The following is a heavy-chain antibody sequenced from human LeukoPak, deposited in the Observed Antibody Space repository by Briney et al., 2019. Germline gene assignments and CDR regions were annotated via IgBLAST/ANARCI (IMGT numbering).Heavy chain of an antibody. Sequence: GGSLRLSCAASGFTFSSYSMNWVRQAPGKGREWVSSISSSSSYIYYADSVKGRFTISRDNAKNSLYLQMSSLRAEDTAVYYCARDPETEYFQHWGQGTLVTVSS. CDR2: ISSSSSYI. J-gene: IGHJ1*01. CDR1: GFTFSSYS. CDR3: ARDPETEYFQH. V-gene: IGHV3-21*01.